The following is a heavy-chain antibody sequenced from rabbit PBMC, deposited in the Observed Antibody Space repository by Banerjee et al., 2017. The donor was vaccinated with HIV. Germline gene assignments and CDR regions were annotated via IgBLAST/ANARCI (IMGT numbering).Heavy chain of an antibody. V-gene: IGHV1S45*01. CDR3: ARDLAGVIGWNFSL. D-gene: IGHD4-1*01. CDR1: GFSFSSSYW. J-gene: IGHJ4*01. CDR2: IYAGSSGST. Sequence: QEQLEESGGDLVKPEGSLTLTCTASGFSFSSSYWICWVRQAPGKGLEWIACIYAGSSGSTQYANWAKGRFTISKISSTTVTLQMTSLTAADTATYFCARDLAGVIGWNFSLWGPGTLVTVS.